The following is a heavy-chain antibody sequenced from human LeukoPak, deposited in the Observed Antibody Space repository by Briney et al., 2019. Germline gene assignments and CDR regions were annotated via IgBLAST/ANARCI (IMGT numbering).Heavy chain of an antibody. CDR3: AKALVATGTSYFDY. CDR2: TSNDGSNK. D-gene: IGHD1/OR15-1a*01. V-gene: IGHV3-30*18. CDR1: GFPFRSYS. Sequence: SGGSLRLSCAASGFPFRSYSMNWVRQAPGKGLEWVAVTSNDGSNKYYADSVKGRFTISRDNSKNTLYLQMNSLRTEDTAVYYCAKALVATGTSYFDYWGQGTLVTVSS. J-gene: IGHJ4*02.